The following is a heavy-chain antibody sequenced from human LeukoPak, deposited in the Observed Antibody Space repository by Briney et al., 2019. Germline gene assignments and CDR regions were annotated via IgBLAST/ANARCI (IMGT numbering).Heavy chain of an antibody. CDR3: ARAMETETGVIAAAAPFYYYYYYMDV. J-gene: IGHJ6*03. CDR2: INPNSGGT. CDR1: GYTFTAYY. Sequence: ASVKVSCKASGYTFTAYYMHWVRQAPGQGLEWMGWINPNSGGTNYAQKFQGRVTMTRDTSISTAYIELSRVRSDDTAVYYCARAMETETGVIAAAAPFYYYYYYMDVWGKGTTVTVSS. V-gene: IGHV1-2*02. D-gene: IGHD6-13*01.